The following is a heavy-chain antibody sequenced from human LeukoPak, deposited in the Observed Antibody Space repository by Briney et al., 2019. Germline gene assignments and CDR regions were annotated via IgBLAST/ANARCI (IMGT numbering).Heavy chain of an antibody. CDR2: IYYSGST. D-gene: IGHD3-16*01. V-gene: IGHV4-59*08. CDR1: GGSISSYY. CDR3: ARAVGEEDDY. J-gene: IGHJ4*02. Sequence: SETLSLTCTVSGGSISSYYWSWIRQPPGKGLEWIGYIYYSGSTNYNPSLKSRVTISVDTSKNQFSLKLSSVTAADTAVYYCARAVGEEDDYWGQGTLVTVSS.